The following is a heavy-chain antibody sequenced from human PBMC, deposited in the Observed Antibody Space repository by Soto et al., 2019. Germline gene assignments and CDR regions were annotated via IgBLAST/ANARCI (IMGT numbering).Heavy chain of an antibody. Sequence: ASVKVSCKASGYTFTSYDINWVRQATGQGHEWMGWMNPNSGNTGYAQKFQGRVTMTRNTSISTAYMELSSLRSEDTAVYYCARYSSSWYDYYYYMDVWGKGATVTVSS. CDR1: GYTFTSYD. CDR2: MNPNSGNT. CDR3: ARYSSSWYDYYYYMDV. J-gene: IGHJ6*03. V-gene: IGHV1-8*01. D-gene: IGHD6-13*01.